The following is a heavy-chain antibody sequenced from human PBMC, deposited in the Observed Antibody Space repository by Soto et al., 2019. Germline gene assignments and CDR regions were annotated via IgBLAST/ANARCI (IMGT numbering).Heavy chain of an antibody. V-gene: IGHV1-18*01. CDR3: AGGCPDYSSSSLDY. CDR2: ISAYNGNT. Sequence: ASVKVSCKASGYTFTSYGISWVRQAPGQGLEWMGWISAYNGNTNYAQKLQGRVTMTTDTSTSTAYMELRSLRSDDTAVYYCAGGCPDYSSSSLDYWGQGTLVTVSS. J-gene: IGHJ4*02. D-gene: IGHD6-6*01. CDR1: GYTFTSYG.